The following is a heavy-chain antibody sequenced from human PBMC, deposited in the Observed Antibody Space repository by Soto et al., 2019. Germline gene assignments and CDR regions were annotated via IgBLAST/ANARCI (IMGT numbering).Heavy chain of an antibody. J-gene: IGHJ6*02. CDR2: IKQDGSEK. CDR3: ARKGGYYYYGMDV. CDR1: GFTFSSYW. Sequence: PGGSLRLSCAASGFTFSSYWMSWVRQAPGKGLEWVANIKQDGSEKYYVDSVKGRFTISRGNAKNSLYLQMNSLRAEDTAVYYCARKGGYYYYGMDVWGQGTTVTVSS. V-gene: IGHV3-7*03. D-gene: IGHD3-16*01.